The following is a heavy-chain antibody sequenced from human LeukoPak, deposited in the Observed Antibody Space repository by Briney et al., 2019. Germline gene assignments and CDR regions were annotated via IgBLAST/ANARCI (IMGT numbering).Heavy chain of an antibody. D-gene: IGHD5-18*01. V-gene: IGHV3-48*03. CDR1: GFTFSSYE. Sequence: GGSLRLSCAASGFTFSSYEMNWVRQAPGKGLEWVSYIDTRGTTIYYADSVKGRFTISRDNAKNALYLQMNSLRDEDTAVYYCARGRTAIFWGQGTLVTVSS. CDR2: IDTRGTTI. J-gene: IGHJ4*02. CDR3: ARGRTAIF.